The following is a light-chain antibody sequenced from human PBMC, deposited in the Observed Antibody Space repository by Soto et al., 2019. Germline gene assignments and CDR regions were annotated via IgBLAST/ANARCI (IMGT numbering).Light chain of an antibody. CDR1: QSLSSNY. CDR2: GAS. J-gene: IGKJ1*01. V-gene: IGKV3-20*01. CDR3: QQYGSSPRT. Sequence: EIVLTQSPGTLSFSPGERATLSCRASQSLSSNYLAWYQQRPGQAPRLLIYGASTRATGIPDRFSGSGSGTDFTLTISRLEPEDFAVYYCQQYGSSPRTFGQGTKVDIK.